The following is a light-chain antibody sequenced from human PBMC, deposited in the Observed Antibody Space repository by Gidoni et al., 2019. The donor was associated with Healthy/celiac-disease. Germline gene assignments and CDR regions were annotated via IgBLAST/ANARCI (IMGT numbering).Light chain of an antibody. CDR3: CSYAGSTV. CDR1: SIDAGSYNL. CDR2: EGS. V-gene: IGLV2-23*01. J-gene: IGLJ2*01. Sequence: QSALTQPASVSGSPGQSITISCTGTSIDAGSYNLVAWYQQDPGKAPKLMIYEGSKRPSGVSNRFSGSKSGNTASLTISGLQAEDEADYYCCSYAGSTVFGGGTKLTVL.